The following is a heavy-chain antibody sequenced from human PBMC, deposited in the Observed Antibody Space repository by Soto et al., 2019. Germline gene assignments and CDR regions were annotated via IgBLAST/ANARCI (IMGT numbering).Heavy chain of an antibody. Sequence: PGGSLRLSCAASGFTFSSYAMHWVRQAPGKGLEWVAVISYDGSNKYYADSVKGRFTISRDNSKNTLYLQMNSLGAEDTAVYYCARDLHDYGDELRPLLGGYYYYYGMDVWGQGTTVTVSS. D-gene: IGHD4-17*01. CDR2: ISYDGSNK. CDR3: ARDLHDYGDELRPLLGGYYYYYGMDV. V-gene: IGHV3-30-3*01. J-gene: IGHJ6*02. CDR1: GFTFSSYA.